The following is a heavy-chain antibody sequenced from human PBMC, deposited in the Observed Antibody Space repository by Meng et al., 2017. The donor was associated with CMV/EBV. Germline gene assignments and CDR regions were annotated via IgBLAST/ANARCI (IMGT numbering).Heavy chain of an antibody. CDR1: GFTFSNAW. D-gene: IGHD3-22*01. J-gene: IGHJ4*02. CDR3: TTVVGMIVVVI. CDR2: IKSKTDGGTT. V-gene: IGHV3-15*01. Sequence: GESLKISCAASGFTFSNAWMGWVRQAPGKGLEWVGRIKSKTDGGTTDYAAPVKGRFTISRDDSKNTLYLQMNSLKTEDTAVYYCTTVVGMIVVVIWGQGTLVTVSS.